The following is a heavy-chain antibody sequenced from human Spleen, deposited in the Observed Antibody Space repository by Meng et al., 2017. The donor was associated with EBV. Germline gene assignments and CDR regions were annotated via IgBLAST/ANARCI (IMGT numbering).Heavy chain of an antibody. J-gene: IGHJ4*02. Sequence: EGELVESGGGLVKPGGSLSLSCEGSGFTFSNAYMTWVRQVPGKRLEWVGRIKSKPDGETIDYAAPVKGRFTISRDDSKNTVYLQMTSLKTEDTAVYYCSGHIDYWGQGTLVTVSS. CDR3: SGHIDY. CDR2: IKSKPDGETI. V-gene: IGHV3-15*01. CDR1: GFTFSNAY. D-gene: IGHD5-12*01.